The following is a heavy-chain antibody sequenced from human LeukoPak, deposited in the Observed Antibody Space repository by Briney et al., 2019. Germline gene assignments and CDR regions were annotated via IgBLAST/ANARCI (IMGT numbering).Heavy chain of an antibody. CDR1: GGSISSRDYY. V-gene: IGHV4-30-4*08. J-gene: IGHJ5*02. CDR2: IYYSGST. CDR3: ARSAYYDFWNEYKKDWFDP. D-gene: IGHD3-3*01. Sequence: SETLSLTCTVSGGSISSRDYYWTWIRQPPGKGLEWIGYIYYSGSTYYNTSLKSRVTISLDMSKNQFSLKLSSVTAADTAVYYCARSAYYDFWNEYKKDWFDPWGQGTLVTVSS.